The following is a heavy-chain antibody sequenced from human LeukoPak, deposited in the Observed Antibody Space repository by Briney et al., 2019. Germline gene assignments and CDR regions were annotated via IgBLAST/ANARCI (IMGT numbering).Heavy chain of an antibody. Sequence: GGSWGLSCAASGFTFTTSAFNWVGQAPGKGLEWVSGISGDCDKTYYADSVNGRFTISRDNSKNTVSLQMSNLRAEDTALYYCAKDLALAGTGGGFDVWGQGTRVAVSS. CDR2: ISGDCDKT. D-gene: IGHD6-19*01. CDR1: GFTFTTSA. CDR3: AKDLALAGTGGGFDV. J-gene: IGHJ3*01. V-gene: IGHV3-23*01.